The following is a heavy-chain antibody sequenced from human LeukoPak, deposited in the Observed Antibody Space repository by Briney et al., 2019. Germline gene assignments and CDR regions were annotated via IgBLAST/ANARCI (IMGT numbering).Heavy chain of an antibody. J-gene: IGHJ3*02. V-gene: IGHV3-21*01. CDR1: GFTFSSYS. Sequence: GGSLRLSCAASGFTFSSYSMNWVRQAPGKGLEWVSSINSSSSYIYYADSVKGRFTISRDNAKNSLYLQMNSLRAEDTAVYYCARDSRVGYCSGGSCYKADAFDIWGQGTMVTVSS. CDR3: ARDSRVGYCSGGSCYKADAFDI. CDR2: INSSSSYI. D-gene: IGHD2-15*01.